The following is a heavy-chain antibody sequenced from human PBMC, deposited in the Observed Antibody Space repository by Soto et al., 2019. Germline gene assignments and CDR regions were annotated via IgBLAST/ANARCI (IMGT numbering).Heavy chain of an antibody. CDR1: GFTFSDYY. CDR2: ISSSSSYT. J-gene: IGHJ4*02. CDR3: ARARGSGSYYIYYFDY. V-gene: IGHV3-11*06. D-gene: IGHD3-10*01. Sequence: QVQLVESGGGLVKPGGSLRLSCAASGFTFSDYYMSWIRQAPGKGLEWVSYISSSSSYTNYADSVKGRFTISRDNANNSLYLQMNSLRAEDTAVYYCARARGSGSYYIYYFDYWGQGTLVTVSS.